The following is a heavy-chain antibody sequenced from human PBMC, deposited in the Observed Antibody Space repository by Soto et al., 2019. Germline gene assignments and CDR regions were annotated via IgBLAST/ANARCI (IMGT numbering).Heavy chain of an antibody. J-gene: IGHJ4*02. CDR1: GVSISNSSYY. CDR2: IYYSGIT. CDR3: ARHGSN. Sequence: LPETLSLTCTVSGVSISNSSYYWGWIRRPPGKGLEWIGTIYYSGITYYNPSLKSRVTISVDTSKNQFSLELTSVTAADTAVYYCARHGSNWGQGTLVTVSS. V-gene: IGHV4-39*01.